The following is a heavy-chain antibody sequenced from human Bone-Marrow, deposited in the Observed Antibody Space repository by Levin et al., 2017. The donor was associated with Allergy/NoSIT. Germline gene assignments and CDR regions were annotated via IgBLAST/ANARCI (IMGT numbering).Heavy chain of an antibody. Sequence: GESLKISCKASGYTFNAHYIHWVRQAPGHGLEWMGWINPNSGGTNIGQKFQDRVSVTRDTSINTVYMQVARLRFDDTATYYCAREVPVTHDALDIWGQGTVVTVSS. CDR2: INPNSGGT. CDR1: GYTFNAHY. J-gene: IGHJ3*02. D-gene: IGHD2-21*02. V-gene: IGHV1-2*02. CDR3: AREVPVTHDALDI.